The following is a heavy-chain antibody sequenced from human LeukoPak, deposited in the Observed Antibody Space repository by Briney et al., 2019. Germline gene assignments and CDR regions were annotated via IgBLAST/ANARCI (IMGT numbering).Heavy chain of an antibody. Sequence: ASVKVSCKASGYTFTSYGISWVRQAPGQGLEWMGGIIPIFGTANYAQKFQGRVTITADESTSTAYMELSSLRSEDTAVYYCASDDPWFDPWGQGTLVTVSS. V-gene: IGHV1-69*13. CDR1: GYTFTSYG. CDR2: IIPIFGTA. CDR3: ASDDPWFDP. J-gene: IGHJ5*02.